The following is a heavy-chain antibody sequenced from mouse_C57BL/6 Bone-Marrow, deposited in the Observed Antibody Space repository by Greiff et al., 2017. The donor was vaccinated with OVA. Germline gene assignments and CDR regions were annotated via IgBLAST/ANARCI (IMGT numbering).Heavy chain of an antibody. CDR3: ARWGYYGTWFAY. V-gene: IGHV14-2*01. CDR2: IDPEDGET. D-gene: IGHD1-1*01. Sequence: VQLQQSGAELVKPGASVKLSCTASGFNIKDYYMHWVKQRTEQGLEWIGRIDPEDGETKYAPTFQGKATITADTSSNTAYLQLSSLTSEDTAVYYCARWGYYGTWFAYWGQGTLVTVSA. J-gene: IGHJ3*01. CDR1: GFNIKDYY.